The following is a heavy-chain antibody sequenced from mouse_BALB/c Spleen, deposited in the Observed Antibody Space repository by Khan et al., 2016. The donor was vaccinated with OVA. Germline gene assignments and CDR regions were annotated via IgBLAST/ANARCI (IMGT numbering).Heavy chain of an antibody. D-gene: IGHD3-3*01. J-gene: IGHJ2*01. CDR1: GYIFTSYW. CDR3: ARERALYYFEY. Sequence: VQLKQSGAELVRPGASVKLSCKTSGYIFTSYWIHWVKQRSGQGLEWIARIYPGTDNSYYSQKVKDKATLTADKSSSTAYMQLSSLKSDDSAVYFCARERALYYFEYWGQGTTLTVSS. CDR2: IYPGTDNS. V-gene: IGHV1-76*01.